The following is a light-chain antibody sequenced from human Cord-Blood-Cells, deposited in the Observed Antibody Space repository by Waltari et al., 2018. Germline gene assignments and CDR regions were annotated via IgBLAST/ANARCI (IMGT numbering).Light chain of an antibody. V-gene: IGLV2-14*03. J-gene: IGLJ1*01. CDR3: SSYTSSSTYV. Sequence: QSALTQPASVSGSPGQSITISCTGTSSDVGGYNYVSWYQQPPGKAPKLMIYDVSNQPSGVSIRSSGSKYGNTACLTIYGLQAEEEAGYYCSSYTSSSTYVFGTGTKVTVL. CDR1: SSDVGGYNY. CDR2: DVS.